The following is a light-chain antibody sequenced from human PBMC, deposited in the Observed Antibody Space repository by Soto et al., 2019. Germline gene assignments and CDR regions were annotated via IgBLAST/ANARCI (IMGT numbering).Light chain of an antibody. J-gene: IGKJ1*01. CDR1: QSISTW. V-gene: IGKV1-5*03. CDR2: KAS. Sequence: DIQMTQFPSTLSASVGDRVTITCRASQSISTWLAWYQQKPGKAPKLLIYKASSLESGVPSRFSGSGSGTEFTLTISSLQPDDCATYYCQQYNNSFGQGTKVEI. CDR3: QQYNNS.